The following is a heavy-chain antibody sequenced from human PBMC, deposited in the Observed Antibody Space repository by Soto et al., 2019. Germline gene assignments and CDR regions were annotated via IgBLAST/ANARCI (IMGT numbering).Heavy chain of an antibody. V-gene: IGHV3-30-3*01. Sequence: VGSLRLSCAASGFTFSSYALHCVRHSPGKWLEWVAVISYDGGKKYYADSVKGRFTISGDNTRNTLYLQLSSLRPDDTAIYYCARGVPSWGPSGARITDWGQGTLVTVS. D-gene: IGHD3-16*01. J-gene: IGHJ4*02. CDR1: GFTFSSYA. CDR3: ARGVPSWGPSGARITD. CDR2: ISYDGGKK.